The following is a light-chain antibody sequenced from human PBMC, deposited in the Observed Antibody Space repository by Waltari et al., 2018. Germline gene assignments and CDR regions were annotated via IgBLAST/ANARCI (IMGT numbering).Light chain of an antibody. CDR1: SNDVGCYNS. V-gene: IGLV2-14*01. Sequence: QSALTQPASVSGSPGQSVTIFGTGTSNDVGCYNSSPCYQEHPGQAPRVIIHDVRYRPSGVSDRFSGSKSGNTASLTISGLQAEDEADYYCSSQSSNNVVLFGGGTKLTVL. CDR3: SSQSSNNVVL. CDR2: DVR. J-gene: IGLJ2*01.